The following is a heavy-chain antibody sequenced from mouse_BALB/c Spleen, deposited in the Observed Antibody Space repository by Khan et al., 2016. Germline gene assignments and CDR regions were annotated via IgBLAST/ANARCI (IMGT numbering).Heavy chain of an antibody. D-gene: IGHD1-1*02. CDR2: IYPGDGDT. CDR1: GYTFTSYW. Sequence: QVRLQQSGAELARPGASVKMSCKASGYTFTSYWMQWVKQRPGQGLEWIGAIYPGDGDTRYTQKFKGKATLTADKSSSTAYMQLSSLASEDSAVYDCASGGGCGRFVDWGQGTTLTVSS. CDR3: ASGGGCGRFVD. J-gene: IGHJ2*01. V-gene: IGHV1-87*01.